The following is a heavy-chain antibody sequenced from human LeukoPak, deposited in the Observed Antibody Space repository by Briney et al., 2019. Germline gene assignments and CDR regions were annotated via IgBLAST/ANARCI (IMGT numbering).Heavy chain of an antibody. V-gene: IGHV3-23*01. CDR1: GFTFSNFA. D-gene: IGHD3-22*01. Sequence: PGGSLRLSCAASGFTFSNFAMTWVRQAPGKGLEWVSSISPSSVYTYYADSVKGRFTISRDNSKNTLYLQMNSLRAEDTAVYYCAKGRPSSGYYPGAFDIWGQGTMVTVSS. CDR3: AKGRPSSGYYPGAFDI. J-gene: IGHJ3*02. CDR2: ISPSSVYT.